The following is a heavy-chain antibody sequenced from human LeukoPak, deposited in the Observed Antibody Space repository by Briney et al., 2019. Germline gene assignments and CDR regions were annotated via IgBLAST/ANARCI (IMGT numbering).Heavy chain of an antibody. CDR1: GFSFSRYW. D-gene: IGHD3-10*01. CDR2: INEDGSTT. V-gene: IGHV3-74*03. J-gene: IGHJ5*02. CDR3: ARGVPPCFDP. Sequence: PGGSLSLSCAASGFSFSRYWMHWVRHSPGKGLVWVSRINEDGSTTTYADSVKGRFTISRDNAKNTLHLQMYSLRAEDTAVYYCARGVPPCFDPWGQGTLVTVSS.